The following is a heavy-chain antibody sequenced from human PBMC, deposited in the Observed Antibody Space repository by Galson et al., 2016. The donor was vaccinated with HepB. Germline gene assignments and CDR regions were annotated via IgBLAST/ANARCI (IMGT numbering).Heavy chain of an antibody. CDR2: MSYDGSNK. CDR1: GFIFSSYA. J-gene: IGHJ6*02. D-gene: IGHD2-15*01. Sequence: SLRLSCAASGFIFSSYAMHWVRQAPGKGLEWVAVMSYDGSNKYYADSVKGRFTIARDNSKNMLYLQMYSLKTEDTAVYYCARNRGGIVVSYYYGMDVWGQGTTVTVSS. V-gene: IGHV3-30-3*01. CDR3: ARNRGGIVVSYYYGMDV.